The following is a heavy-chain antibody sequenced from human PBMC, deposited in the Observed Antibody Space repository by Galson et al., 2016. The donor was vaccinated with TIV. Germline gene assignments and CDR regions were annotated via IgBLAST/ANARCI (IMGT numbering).Heavy chain of an antibody. J-gene: IGHJ4*02. CDR3: ARDGGNAWEYDC. CDR1: GFAVNSYE. V-gene: IGHV3-48*03. D-gene: IGHD1-26*01. Sequence: SLRLSCAASGFAVNSYEMNWVRQAPGKGLEWLSYIGRGANFRDYSDSVKGRFTVSEGNAKNSLYLQMSSLRAEDTGVYYCARDGGNAWEYDCWGQGTLVTVSP. CDR2: IGRGANFR.